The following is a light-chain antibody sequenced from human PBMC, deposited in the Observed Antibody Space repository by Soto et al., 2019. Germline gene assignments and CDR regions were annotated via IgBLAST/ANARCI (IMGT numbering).Light chain of an antibody. CDR2: GAS. J-gene: IGKJ5*01. CDR3: QQYTNWPPNT. Sequence: EIVLTQSPATLSLSPGERATLSCRASQSIGYYLAWYQEKPGQAPRLLIYGASTRATGVPARFSGRGSGTEFTLTISSLQSEDFAVYYCQQYTNWPPNTFGQGTRLEIK. V-gene: IGKV3-15*01. CDR1: QSIGYY.